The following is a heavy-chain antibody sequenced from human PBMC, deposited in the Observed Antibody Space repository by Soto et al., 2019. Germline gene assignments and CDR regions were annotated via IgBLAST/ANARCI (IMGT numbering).Heavy chain of an antibody. CDR1: DFTFRNYW. Sequence: GGSLRLSCATSDFTFRNYWMNWVRQAPGKGLEWVANIKPDGSATNYVDSVKGRFTISRDNVRNSVSLQMNSLRVEDTAVYFCFGGNGGHQWGQGTLVTVSS. D-gene: IGHD3-16*01. J-gene: IGHJ4*02. V-gene: IGHV3-7*03. CDR2: IKPDGSAT. CDR3: FGGNGGHQ.